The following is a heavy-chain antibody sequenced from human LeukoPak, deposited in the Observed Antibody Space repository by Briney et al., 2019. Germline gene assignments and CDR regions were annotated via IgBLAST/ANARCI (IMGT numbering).Heavy chain of an antibody. Sequence: SETLSLTCAVYGGSFSGFYWTWIRQPPGKGLEWIGQINHSRSTHYNPSLKSRVTISVDPSKNQFSLKLSSVTAADTAVYYCARVPKYFDLWGRGTLVTVSS. V-gene: IGHV4-34*01. CDR3: ARVPKYFDL. CDR1: GGSFSGFY. CDR2: INHSRST. J-gene: IGHJ2*01.